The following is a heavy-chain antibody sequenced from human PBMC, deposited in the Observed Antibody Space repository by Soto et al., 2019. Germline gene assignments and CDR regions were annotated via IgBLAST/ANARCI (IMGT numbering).Heavy chain of an antibody. V-gene: IGHV3-73*01. CDR1: GFTFSDSG. J-gene: IGHJ6*02. Sequence: EVQLVESGGGLVQPGESLKLSCAASGFTFSDSGIHWVRQASGKGLEWVGHIRTKASNYATVYAASVRGRFTISRDDSKNTAYLQMASLTTEDTAVYYCMETLTPMDVWGQGTTVTVSS. D-gene: IGHD4-17*01. CDR3: METLTPMDV. CDR2: IRTKASNYAT.